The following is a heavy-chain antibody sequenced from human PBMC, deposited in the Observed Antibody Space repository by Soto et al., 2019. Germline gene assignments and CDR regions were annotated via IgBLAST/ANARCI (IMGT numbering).Heavy chain of an antibody. CDR2: ISGSGSTI. J-gene: IGHJ4*02. CDR1: GFTFSDYY. D-gene: IGHD3-10*01. V-gene: IGHV3-11*01. Sequence: GGSLSLSCAASGFTFSDYYMTWIRQAPGKGLEWISYISGSGSTIHYADSVRGRFTVSRDNAKNSLYLQMNTLRAEDTAVYYCASDPYYYASEYWGQGTLVTISS. CDR3: ASDPYYYASEY.